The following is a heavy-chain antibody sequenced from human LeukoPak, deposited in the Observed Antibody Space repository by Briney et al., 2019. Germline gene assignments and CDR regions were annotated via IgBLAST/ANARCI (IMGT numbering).Heavy chain of an antibody. Sequence: ASVKVSCKASGYTFTGYYMHWVRQAPGQGLEWMGWINTNTGNPTYAQGFTGRFVFSLDTSVSTAYLQISSLKAEDTAVYYCARSETVGGSYYDFWSGKMDVWGKGTTVTVSS. CDR3: ARSETVGGSYYDFWSGKMDV. J-gene: IGHJ6*04. D-gene: IGHD3-3*01. V-gene: IGHV7-4-1*02. CDR2: INTNTGNP. CDR1: GYTFTGYY.